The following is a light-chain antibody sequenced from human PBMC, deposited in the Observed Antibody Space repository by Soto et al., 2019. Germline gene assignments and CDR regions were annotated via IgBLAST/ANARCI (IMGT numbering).Light chain of an antibody. CDR1: QSVFSNY. V-gene: IGKV3-20*01. CDR2: AAS. CDR3: HQYGNCPRFT. J-gene: IGKJ5*01. Sequence: ELVLTQSPATLSLSPGDRATLSYRASQSVFSNYLAWYQQKPDQAPRVLIHAASTRATGIPDRFSSSGSGTDFILTISRLEHEAFAVYYCHQYGNCPRFTFGQGTPLEIK.